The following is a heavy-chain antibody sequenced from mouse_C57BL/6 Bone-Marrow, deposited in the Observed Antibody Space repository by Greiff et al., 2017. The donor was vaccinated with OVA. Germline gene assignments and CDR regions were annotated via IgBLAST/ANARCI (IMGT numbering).Heavy chain of an antibody. CDR1: GFTFSSYA. J-gene: IGHJ2*01. Sequence: EVQRVESGGGLVKPGGSLKLSCAASGFTFSSYAMSWVRQTPEKRLEWVATISDGGSYTYYPDNVKGRFTISRDNAKNNLYLQMSHLKSEDTAMYYCARVEYYGRGDYFDYWGQGTTLTVSS. D-gene: IGHD1-1*01. V-gene: IGHV5-4*01. CDR3: ARVEYYGRGDYFDY. CDR2: ISDGGSYT.